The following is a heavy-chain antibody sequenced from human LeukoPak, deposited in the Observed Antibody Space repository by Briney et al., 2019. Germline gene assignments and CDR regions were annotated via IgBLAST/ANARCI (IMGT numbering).Heavy chain of an antibody. V-gene: IGHV1-46*01. CDR1: GYAFSIYN. D-gene: IGHD6-13*01. CDR2: INPSGGT. J-gene: IGHJ4*02. Sequence: ASVKVSCKASGYAFSIYNMHWVRQAPGQGLEWMGIINPSGGTSYAQKLQGRITMTRDTSTVYMELSSLRSGDTAVYYCAREGVAGTGLDYWGQGTLVTVSS. CDR3: AREGVAGTGLDY.